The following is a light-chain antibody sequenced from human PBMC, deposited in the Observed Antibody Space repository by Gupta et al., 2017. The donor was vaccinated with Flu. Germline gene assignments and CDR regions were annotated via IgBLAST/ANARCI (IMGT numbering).Light chain of an antibody. CDR2: QDN. V-gene: IGLV3-25*02. CDR1: ALPKHH. J-gene: IGLJ3*02. Sequence: SYELTQPPSASVSPGEAARITCSGSALPKHHVYWYHQKSGQAPVLVIFQDNERPSGIPERISGSNSGTIATLTISGVRAEDEADYYCQSGDAPSAVFVGGTKLTVL. CDR3: QSGDAPSAV.